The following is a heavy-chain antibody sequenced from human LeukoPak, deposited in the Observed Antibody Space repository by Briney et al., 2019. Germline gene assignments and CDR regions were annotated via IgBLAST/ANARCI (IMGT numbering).Heavy chain of an antibody. V-gene: IGHV4-59*01. CDR3: ARDWELGH. CDR1: GGSISIYY. J-gene: IGHJ5*02. Sequence: SETLSLTCTVSGGSISIYYWNWIRQPPGKGLEWIGNIQYSGSTNHNPSLKSRVTILLDTSKNQFSLKLSSVTAADTAVYYCARDWELGHWGQGTLVTVSS. CDR2: IQYSGST. D-gene: IGHD1-1*01.